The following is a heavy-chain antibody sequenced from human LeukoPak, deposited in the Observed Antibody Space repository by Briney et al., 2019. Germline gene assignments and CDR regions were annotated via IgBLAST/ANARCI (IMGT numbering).Heavy chain of an antibody. Sequence: ASVKVSCKASGYTFTSYDINWVRQATGQGLEWMGWMYPNSGDTGYAQKFQGRVTMTRNTSISTAYMELSSLRSEDTAVYYCARARRITMVRGVLRYGMDVWGQGTTVTVSS. CDR2: MYPNSGDT. CDR1: GYTFTSYD. J-gene: IGHJ6*02. V-gene: IGHV1-8*01. D-gene: IGHD3-10*01. CDR3: ARARRITMVRGVLRYGMDV.